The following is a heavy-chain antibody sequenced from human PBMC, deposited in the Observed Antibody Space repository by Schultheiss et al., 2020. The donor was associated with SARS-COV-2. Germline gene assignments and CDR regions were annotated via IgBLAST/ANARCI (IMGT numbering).Heavy chain of an antibody. J-gene: IGHJ4*02. V-gene: IGHV3-23*01. CDR3: ASDVLLWFGEPRYFDY. CDR2: ISGSGGST. CDR1: GGSFSSYY. Sequence: ETLSLTCAVYGGSFSSYYWSWIRQPPGKGLEWVSAISGSGGSTYYADSVKGRFTISRDNSKNTLYLQMNSLRAEDTAVYYCASDVLLWFGEPRYFDYWGQGTLVTVSS. D-gene: IGHD3-10*01.